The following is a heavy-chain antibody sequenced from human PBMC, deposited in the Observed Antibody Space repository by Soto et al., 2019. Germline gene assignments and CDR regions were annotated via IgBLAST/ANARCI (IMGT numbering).Heavy chain of an antibody. CDR3: AREVVVVPAAWSAGTTNYFDY. D-gene: IGHD2-2*01. J-gene: IGHJ4*02. V-gene: IGHV4-34*01. CDR1: GGSFSGYY. CDR2: INHSGST. Sequence: QVQLQQWGAGLLKPSETLSLTCAVYGGSFSGYYWSWIRQPPGKGLEWIGEINHSGSTNYNPSLKSRVTISVDTSKNQFSLKLSSVTAADTAVYYCAREVVVVPAAWSAGTTNYFDYWGQGTLVTVSS.